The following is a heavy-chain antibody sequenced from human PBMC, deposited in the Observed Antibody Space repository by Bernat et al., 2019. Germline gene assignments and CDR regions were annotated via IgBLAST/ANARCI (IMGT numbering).Heavy chain of an antibody. J-gene: IGHJ5*02. CDR3: ARDRGRPIAAAGTGWFDP. CDR2: INPSGGST. Sequence: QVQLVQSGAEVKKPGASVKVSCKASGYTFTSYYMHWVRQAPGQGLEWMGIINPSGGSTSYAQKFQGRVTMTRDTSTSTVYMELGSLRSEDTAVYYCARDRGRPIAAAGTGWFDPWGQGTLVTVSS. CDR1: GYTFTSYY. D-gene: IGHD6-13*01. V-gene: IGHV1-46*03.